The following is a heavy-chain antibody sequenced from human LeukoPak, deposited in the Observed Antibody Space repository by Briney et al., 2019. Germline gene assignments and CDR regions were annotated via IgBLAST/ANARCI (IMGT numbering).Heavy chain of an antibody. CDR2: IYYSGST. J-gene: IGHJ5*02. V-gene: IGHV4-39*01. Sequence: SETLSLTCTVSGGSISDSNYYWGWIRQPPGRGLEWIGNIYYSGSTYYSPSLKSRVTVSVDTSKNQFSLKLSSVTAADTAVYYCARGKSGWFDPWGQGTLVTVSS. CDR3: ARGKSGWFDP. CDR1: GGSISDSNYY.